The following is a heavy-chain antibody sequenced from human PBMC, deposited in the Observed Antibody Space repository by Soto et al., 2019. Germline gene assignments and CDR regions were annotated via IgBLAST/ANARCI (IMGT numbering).Heavy chain of an antibody. CDR3: ARAPAHLYDGRRKGTRYLDY. D-gene: IGHD3-22*01. J-gene: IGHJ4*02. CDR2: VHYNGGT. Sequence: LLLTCTVSGGSVSRYYWSWIRQTPGKGLEWIGYVHYNGGTLYNPSLESRVTISIDTSKNHFSLRLSSVPATDTAVYYCARAPAHLYDGRRKGTRYLDYWRKGTMVTVSS. CDR1: GGSVSRYY. V-gene: IGHV4-59*02.